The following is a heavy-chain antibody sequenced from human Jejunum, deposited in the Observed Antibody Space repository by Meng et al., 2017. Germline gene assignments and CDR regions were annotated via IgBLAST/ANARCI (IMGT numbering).Heavy chain of an antibody. D-gene: IGHD3-3*01. V-gene: IGHV4-4*07. Sequence: SETLSLTCTVSGGSISGYYWSWIRQPAGKGLEWIGQISTRGGTKYNPSLKSRVSMSINTSNKQFSLNLSSVTAADTAVYYCAKVAVFGNSENLYYYGLDVWGQGTSVTVSS. CDR2: ISTRGGT. J-gene: IGHJ6*02. CDR3: AKVAVFGNSENLYYYGLDV. CDR1: GGSISGYY.